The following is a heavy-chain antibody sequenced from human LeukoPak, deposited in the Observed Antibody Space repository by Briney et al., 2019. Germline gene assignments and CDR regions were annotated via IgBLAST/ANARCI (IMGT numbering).Heavy chain of an antibody. V-gene: IGHV1-8*01. CDR2: MNPNSGNT. D-gene: IGHD3-10*01. J-gene: IGHJ6*02. CDR1: GYTFTSYD. Sequence: ASVKVSCKASGYTFTSYDINWVRQATGQGLEWMGWMNPNSGNTGYAQKFQGRVTMTRNTSISTAYMEPSSLRSEDTAVYYCARIRITMVRGVIHYYYYGMDVWGQGTTVTVSS. CDR3: ARIRITMVRGVIHYYYYGMDV.